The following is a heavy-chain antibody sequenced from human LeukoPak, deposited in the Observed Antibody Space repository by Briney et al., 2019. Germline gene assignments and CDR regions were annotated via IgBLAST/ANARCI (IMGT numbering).Heavy chain of an antibody. V-gene: IGHV4-34*01. CDR1: GGSFSNYY. CDR3: ARTSVHYYGSGSYLKRRYNWFDP. Sequence: SETLSLTCAVYGGSFSNYYWTWIRQPPGKGLEWIGEINHSGSTNYNPSLKSRVTISVDTSKNQFSLKLSSVTAADTAVYYCARTSVHYYGSGSYLKRRYNWFDPWGQGTLVTVSS. J-gene: IGHJ5*02. CDR2: INHSGST. D-gene: IGHD3-10*01.